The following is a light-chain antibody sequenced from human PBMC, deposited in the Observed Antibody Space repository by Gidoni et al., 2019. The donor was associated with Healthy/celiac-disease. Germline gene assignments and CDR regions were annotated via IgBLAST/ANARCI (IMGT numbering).Light chain of an antibody. CDR2: DAS. Sequence: DIQMTQSPSSLSASVGDRVTITCQASQDISNYLNWYQQKPGKAPKLLIYDASNLETGVPSRFSGSGSGKDFNFTISSLQPEDIATYYCQQYDNLPPFTFGPGTKVDIK. CDR3: QQYDNLPPFT. CDR1: QDISNY. V-gene: IGKV1-33*01. J-gene: IGKJ3*01.